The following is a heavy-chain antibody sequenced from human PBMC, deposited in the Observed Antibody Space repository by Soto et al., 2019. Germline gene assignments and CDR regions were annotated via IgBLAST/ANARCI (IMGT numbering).Heavy chain of an antibody. J-gene: IGHJ6*02. D-gene: IGHD1-26*01. V-gene: IGHV4-34*01. CDR2: INHSGST. CDR1: GGSFSGYY. Sequence: QVQLQQWGAGLLKPSETLSLTCAVYGGSFSGYYWSWIRQPPGKGLEWIGEINHSGSTNYNPSLKSRVTRSVDTSKNQFSLKLSSVTAADTAVYYCARGVGPYYYYGMDVWGQGTTVTVSS. CDR3: ARGVGPYYYYGMDV.